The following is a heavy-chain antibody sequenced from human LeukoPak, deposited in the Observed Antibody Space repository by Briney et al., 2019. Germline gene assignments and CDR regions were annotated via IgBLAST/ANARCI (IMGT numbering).Heavy chain of an antibody. CDR3: ARERRDGYKVYFDY. Sequence: SETLSLTCTVSGYSISSGYYWGWIRQPPGKGLEWIGYVYYSGSTNYNPSLKSRVTISVDTSKNQFSLRLSSVTAADTAVYYCARERRDGYKVYFDYWGQGTLVTVSS. CDR2: VYYSGST. V-gene: IGHV4-61*01. CDR1: GYSISSGYY. J-gene: IGHJ4*02. D-gene: IGHD5-24*01.